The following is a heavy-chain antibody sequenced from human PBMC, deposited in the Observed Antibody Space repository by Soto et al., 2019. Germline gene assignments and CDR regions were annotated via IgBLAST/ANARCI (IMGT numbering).Heavy chain of an antibody. D-gene: IGHD2-15*01. Sequence: SETLSLTCAVSGYSISLGYYWGWIRQPPGKGLEWIGSIYHSGNTYYNPSLKSRVSISLATSKNHFSLELTSVTAADTAVYYCARVKFAGRGGFDYWGLGTLVTVSS. CDR1: GYSISLGYY. CDR2: IYHSGNT. J-gene: IGHJ4*02. CDR3: ARVKFAGRGGFDY. V-gene: IGHV4-38-2*01.